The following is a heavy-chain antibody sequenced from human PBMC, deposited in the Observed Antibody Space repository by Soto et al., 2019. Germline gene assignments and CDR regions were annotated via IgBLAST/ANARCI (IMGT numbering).Heavy chain of an antibody. CDR1: GGSISSGGYY. CDR3: ASQTGEDSGAFDI. D-gene: IGHD3-10*01. CDR2: IYYSGST. V-gene: IGHV4-31*03. J-gene: IGHJ3*02. Sequence: SETLSLTCTVSGGSISSGGYYWSWIRQHPGKGLEWIGYIYYSGSTYYNPSLKSRVTISVDTSKNQFSLKLSSVTVADTAVYYCASQTGEDSGAFDIWGQGTMVTVSS.